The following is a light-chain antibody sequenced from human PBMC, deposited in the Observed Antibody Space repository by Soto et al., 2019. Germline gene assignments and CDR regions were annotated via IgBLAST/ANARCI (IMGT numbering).Light chain of an antibody. Sequence: EIVLTQSPGTLSLTPGERASLSCRASERVSSSYLAWYQQKPGQAPRLLIYGASNRATDIPDRFSGRGSGTDFTLTIGRLEPQDSAMYYCQQYVISVTFGQGTRLEIK. V-gene: IGKV3-20*01. J-gene: IGKJ5*01. CDR3: QQYVISVT. CDR2: GAS. CDR1: ERVSSSY.